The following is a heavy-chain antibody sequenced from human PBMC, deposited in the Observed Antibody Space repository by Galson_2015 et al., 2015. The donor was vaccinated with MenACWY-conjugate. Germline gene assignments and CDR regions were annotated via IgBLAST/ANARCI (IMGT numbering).Heavy chain of an antibody. CDR3: ARIGTTDCGSTSCFDY. V-gene: IGHV1-69*04. CDR1: GSIFNNYA. Sequence: QSGAEVKKPGASVQVSCKASGSIFNNYAISWVRQAPGQGLEWVGRVIPFLGIPTYAQKFQGRVTITATKSTTTVYMELSSLTSEDTAVYYCARIGTTDCGSTSCFDYWGQGTLVTVSS. D-gene: IGHD2-2*01. J-gene: IGHJ4*02. CDR2: VIPFLGIP.